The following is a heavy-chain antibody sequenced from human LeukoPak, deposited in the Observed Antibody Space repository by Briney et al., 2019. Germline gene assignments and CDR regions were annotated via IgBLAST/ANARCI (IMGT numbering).Heavy chain of an antibody. CDR1: GGSFSGYY. V-gene: IGHV4-34*01. D-gene: IGHD5-18*01. Sequence: TSETLSLTCAVYGGSFSGYYWSWIRQPPGKGLEWIGEINHSGSTNYNPSLKSRVTISVDTSKNQFSLKLSSVTAADTAVYYCARQPDSYGYNYFDYWGQGTLVTVSS. CDR3: ARQPDSYGYNYFDY. J-gene: IGHJ4*02. CDR2: INHSGST.